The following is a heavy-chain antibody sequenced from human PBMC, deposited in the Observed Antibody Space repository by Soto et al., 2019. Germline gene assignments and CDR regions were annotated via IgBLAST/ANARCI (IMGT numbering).Heavy chain of an antibody. CDR2: MNANSGNT. D-gene: IGHD6-6*01. Sequence: ASVKVSCKASGYTFTSYGISWVRQAPGQGLEWMGWMNANSGNTNYAQKFQGRVTMTRNTSISTAYMELSSLRSEDTAVYYCARAGRIAALDPWGQGTLVTVSS. CDR1: GYTFTSYG. J-gene: IGHJ5*02. CDR3: ARAGRIAALDP. V-gene: IGHV1-8*02.